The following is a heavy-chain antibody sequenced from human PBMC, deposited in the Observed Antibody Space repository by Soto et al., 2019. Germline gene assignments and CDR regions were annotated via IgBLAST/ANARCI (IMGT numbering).Heavy chain of an antibody. V-gene: IGHV4-39*01. CDR3: ASLGASYSYYYYGMDV. J-gene: IGHJ6*02. CDR2: IYYSGST. D-gene: IGHD3-16*01. Sequence: PSETLSLTCTVSGGSISSSSYYWGWIRQPPGKGLEWIGSIYYSGSTYYNPSLKSRVTISVDTSKNQFSLKLSSVTAADTAVYYCASLGASYSYYYYGMDVWGQGTTVTVSS. CDR1: GGSISSSSYY.